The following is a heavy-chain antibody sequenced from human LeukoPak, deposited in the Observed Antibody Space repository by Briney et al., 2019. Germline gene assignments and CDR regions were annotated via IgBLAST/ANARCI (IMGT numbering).Heavy chain of an antibody. Sequence: ASVKVSCKASGYTFTTYYMHSVRQAPGHGLEWMGIINPSGGSTSYAQKFQGRVTMTRDTSTSTVYMELSSLRSEDTAVYYCARESTWELTAFDYWGQGTLVTVSS. V-gene: IGHV1-46*01. J-gene: IGHJ4*02. CDR2: INPSGGST. CDR1: GYTFTTYY. D-gene: IGHD1-26*01. CDR3: ARESTWELTAFDY.